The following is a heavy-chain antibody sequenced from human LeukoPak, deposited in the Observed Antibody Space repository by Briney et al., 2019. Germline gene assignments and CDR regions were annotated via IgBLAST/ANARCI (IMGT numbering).Heavy chain of an antibody. CDR3: AKGYYDYVWGSYRYTPDY. V-gene: IGHV3-23*01. J-gene: IGHJ4*02. CDR1: GFTFSSYA. CDR2: ISGSGDST. Sequence: QPGGSLRLSCAASGFTFSSYAMSWVRQAPGKGLEWVSAISGSGDSTYYADSVKGRFTISRDNSKNTLYLQMNSLRAEDTAVYYCAKGYYDYVWGSYRYTPDYWGQGTLVTVSS. D-gene: IGHD3-16*02.